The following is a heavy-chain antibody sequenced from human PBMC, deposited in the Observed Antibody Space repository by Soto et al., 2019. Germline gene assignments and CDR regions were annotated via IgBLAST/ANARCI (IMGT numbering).Heavy chain of an antibody. V-gene: IGHV1-24*01. CDR1: GYTLTELS. J-gene: IGHJ4*02. Sequence: ASVKVSCKVSGYTLTELSMHWVRQAPGKGLEWMGGFDPEDGETIYAQKFQGRVTMTEDTSTDTAYMELSSLRSEDTAVYYCATSSHNLRFLEWLPFYWGQGTLVTVS. CDR3: ATSSHNLRFLEWLPFY. CDR2: FDPEDGET. D-gene: IGHD3-3*01.